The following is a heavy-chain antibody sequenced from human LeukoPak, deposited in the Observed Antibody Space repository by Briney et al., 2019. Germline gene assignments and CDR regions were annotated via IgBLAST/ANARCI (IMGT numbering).Heavy chain of an antibody. CDR2: IYYSGST. CDR3: ASSRTVMVRGVRAPYFDY. CDR1: GGSISDYY. J-gene: IGHJ4*02. D-gene: IGHD3-10*01. V-gene: IGHV4-59*12. Sequence: SETLSLTCAVSGGSISDYYWGWVRQPPGKGLEWIGYIYYSGSTNYNPSLKSRVTISVDTSKNQFSLKLSSVTAADTAVYYCASSRTVMVRGVRAPYFDYWGQGTLVTVSS.